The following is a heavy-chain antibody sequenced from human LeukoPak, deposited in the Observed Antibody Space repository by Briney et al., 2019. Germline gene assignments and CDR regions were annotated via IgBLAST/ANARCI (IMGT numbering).Heavy chain of an antibody. J-gene: IGHJ4*02. V-gene: IGHV3-21*01. CDR1: GFIFSSFS. D-gene: IGHD1-26*01. CDR3: ARIWDGYSGSDY. CDR2: ISTSGGLSSI. Sequence: PGGSLRLSCAASGFIFSSFSVNWVRQAPGKGLEWVSSISTSGGLSSIYYADSVKGRFTISRDNAKNSLYLQMNSLRAEDTAVYYCARIWDGYSGSDYWGQGTLVTVSS.